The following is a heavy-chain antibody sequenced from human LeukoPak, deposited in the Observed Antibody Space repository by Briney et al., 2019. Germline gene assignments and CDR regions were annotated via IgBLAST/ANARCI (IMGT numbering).Heavy chain of an antibody. CDR2: FDPEDGET. CDR3: ATLAGAAAGTGWFDP. CDR1: GYTLTELS. Sequence: GASVKVSCKVSGYTLTELSMHWVRQAPGKGLEWMGGFDPEDGETIYAQKFQGRVTMTEDTSTDTAYMELSSLRSEDTAVYYCATLAGAAAGTGWFDPWGQGTLVTVSS. V-gene: IGHV1-24*01. J-gene: IGHJ5*02. D-gene: IGHD6-13*01.